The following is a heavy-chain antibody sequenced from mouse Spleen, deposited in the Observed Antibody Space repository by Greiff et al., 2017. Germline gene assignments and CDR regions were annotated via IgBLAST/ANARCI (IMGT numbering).Heavy chain of an antibody. J-gene: IGHJ3*01. CDR2: ISSGGSYT. CDR3: ARLPYYYGYGAY. CDR1: GFTFSSYA. V-gene: IGHV5-9-1*01. D-gene: IGHD1-2*01. Sequence: EVKLVESGGGLVKPGGSLKLSCAASGFTFSSYAMSWVRQTPEKRLEWVATISSGGSYTYYPDSVKGRFTISRDNAKNTLYLQMSSLRSEDTAMYYCARLPYYYGYGAYWGQGTLVTVSA.